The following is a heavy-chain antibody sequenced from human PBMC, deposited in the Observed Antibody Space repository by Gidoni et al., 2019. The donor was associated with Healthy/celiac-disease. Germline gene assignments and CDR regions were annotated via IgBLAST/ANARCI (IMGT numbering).Heavy chain of an antibody. CDR1: GFTFSRYA. V-gene: IGHV3-30-3*01. CDR2: ISYDGSNK. D-gene: IGHD5-18*01. CDR3: ARDLGGYSYGATLDY. Sequence: QVQLVESGGGVVPPGRALRPSGAASGFTFSRYAMHWVRQAPGKGLEWVTVISYDGSNKYYADSVKGRFTISRDNSKNTLYLQMNSLRAEDTAVYYCARDLGGYSYGATLDYWGQGTLVTVSS. J-gene: IGHJ4*02.